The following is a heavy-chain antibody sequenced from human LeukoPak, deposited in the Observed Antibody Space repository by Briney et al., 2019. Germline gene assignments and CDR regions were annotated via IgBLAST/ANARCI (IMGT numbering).Heavy chain of an antibody. J-gene: IGHJ6*02. V-gene: IGHV3-48*03. Sequence: GSLRLSCAASGFTFSSYEMNLVRQAPGKGLEWVSYISSSGSTIYYADSVKGRFTISRDNAKNTLYLQMNSLRAEDTAVYYCARDQYYDFGSGYPRYYYYYGMEVWGQGTTVTVSS. CDR3: ARDQYYDFGSGYPRYYYYYGMEV. CDR1: GFTFSSYE. D-gene: IGHD3-3*01. CDR2: ISSSGSTI.